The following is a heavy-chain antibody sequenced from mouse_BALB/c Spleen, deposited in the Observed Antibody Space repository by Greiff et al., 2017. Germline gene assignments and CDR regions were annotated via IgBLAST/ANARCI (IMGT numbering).Heavy chain of an antibody. J-gene: IGHJ4*01. D-gene: IGHD2-12*01. CDR3: ARARYDGGYAMDY. CDR2: ISDGGSYT. CDR1: GFTFSDYY. V-gene: IGHV5-4*02. Sequence: EVKLMESGGGLVKPGGSLKLSCAASGFTFSDYYMYWVRQTPEKRLEWVATISDGGSYTYYPDSVKGRFTISRDNAKNNLYLQMSSLKSEDTAMYYCARARYDGGYAMDYWGQGTSVTVSS.